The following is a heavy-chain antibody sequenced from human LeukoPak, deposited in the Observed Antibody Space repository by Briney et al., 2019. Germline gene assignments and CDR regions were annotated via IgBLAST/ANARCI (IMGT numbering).Heavy chain of an antibody. D-gene: IGHD6-13*01. V-gene: IGHV3-30-3*01. CDR2: ISYDGSNK. CDR3: ARAIWAPPLYSSSWYYYYGMDV. J-gene: IGHJ6*02. Sequence: GGSLRLSCAASGFTFSSYAMHWVRQAPGKGLEWVAVISYDGSNKYYADSVKGRFTISRDNSKNTLYLQMNSLRAEDTAVYYCARAIWAPPLYSSSWYYYYGMDVWGQGTTVTVSS. CDR1: GFTFSSYA.